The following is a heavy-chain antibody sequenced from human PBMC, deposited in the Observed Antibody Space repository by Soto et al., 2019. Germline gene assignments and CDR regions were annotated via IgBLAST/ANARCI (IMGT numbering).Heavy chain of an antibody. CDR3: ARELPSGSTGN. D-gene: IGHD3-22*01. V-gene: IGHV1-69*08. Sequence: QVQLVQSGAEVKKPGSSVKVSCKASGGTFSSYTISWVRQAPGQGLEWMGRIIPILGIANYAQKFQGRVTITADKSTSTAYMELSSLRSEDTAVDYCARELPSGSTGNWGQGPLVTVSS. J-gene: IGHJ4*02. CDR2: IIPILGIA. CDR1: GGTFSSYT.